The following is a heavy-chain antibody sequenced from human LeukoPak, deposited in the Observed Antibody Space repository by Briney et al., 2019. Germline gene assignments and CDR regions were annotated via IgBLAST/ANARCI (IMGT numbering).Heavy chain of an antibody. CDR3: AKAILMLYVTLDY. CDR2: ISASGGTT. J-gene: IGHJ4*02. Sequence: GGSLRLSCAASGFTFSSYAMSWVRQAPGKGLEWVSGISASGGTTYYADSVKGRFTISRDNSKNTMYLQLNNLRAEDTAVFYCAKAILMLYVTLDYSGQGTLVTVSS. CDR1: GFTFSSYA. D-gene: IGHD2-8*01. V-gene: IGHV3-23*01.